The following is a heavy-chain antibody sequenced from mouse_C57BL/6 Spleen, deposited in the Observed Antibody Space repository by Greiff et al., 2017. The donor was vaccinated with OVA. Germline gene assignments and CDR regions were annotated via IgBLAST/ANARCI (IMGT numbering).Heavy chain of an antibody. Sequence: EVKLQESGPELVKPGDSVKISCKASGYSFTGYFMNWVMQSHGKSLEWIGRINPYNGDTFYNQKFKGKATLTVDKSSSTAHMELRSLTSEDSAVYYCASSELGLDYWGQGTTLTVS. CDR1: GYSFTGYF. CDR3: ASSELGLDY. D-gene: IGHD4-1*01. J-gene: IGHJ2*01. V-gene: IGHV1-20*01. CDR2: INPYNGDT.